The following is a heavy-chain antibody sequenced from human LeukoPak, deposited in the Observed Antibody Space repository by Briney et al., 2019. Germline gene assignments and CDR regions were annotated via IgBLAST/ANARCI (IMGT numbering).Heavy chain of an antibody. V-gene: IGHV3-15*01. D-gene: IGHD2-15*01. Sequence: GGSLRLSCAASGFTVSSNYMSWVRQAPGKGLEWVGRIRSKSDGGTTDYAAPVKGRFTISRDDSRNTLFLQMNSLQSEDTAVYYCTTTFSVVVVPNPWWFDPWGQGTLVTVSS. J-gene: IGHJ5*02. CDR2: IRSKSDGGTT. CDR1: GFTVSSNY. CDR3: TTTFSVVVVPNPWWFDP.